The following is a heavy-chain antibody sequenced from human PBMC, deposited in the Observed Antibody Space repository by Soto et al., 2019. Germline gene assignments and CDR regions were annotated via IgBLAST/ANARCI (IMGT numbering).Heavy chain of an antibody. V-gene: IGHV1-8*01. CDR1: GCTFTSYD. CDR3: ARGRGPRPGVLAY. Sequence: GAAVKVSWKTSGCTFTSYDFNWGRQATAQGLEWMGWMNPNSGNTGYAQKFQGRVTMTRNTSISTAYMELSSLRSEDTALYYCARGRGPRPGVLAYRAQGTLVPVSS. J-gene: IGHJ1*01. CDR2: MNPNSGNT. D-gene: IGHD3-3*01.